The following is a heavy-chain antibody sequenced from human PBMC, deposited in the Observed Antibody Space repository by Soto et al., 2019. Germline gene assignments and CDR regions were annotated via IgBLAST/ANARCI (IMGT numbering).Heavy chain of an antibody. Sequence: GGSLRLSCAASGFTFSSYGMHWVRRAPGKGLEWVAVISYDGSNKYYADSVKGRFTISRDNSKNTLYLQMNSLRAEDTAVYYCAKDLQYSSSVCGMDVWGQGTTVTVSS. CDR1: GFTFSSYG. CDR3: AKDLQYSSSVCGMDV. J-gene: IGHJ6*02. CDR2: ISYDGSNK. V-gene: IGHV3-30*18. D-gene: IGHD6-6*01.